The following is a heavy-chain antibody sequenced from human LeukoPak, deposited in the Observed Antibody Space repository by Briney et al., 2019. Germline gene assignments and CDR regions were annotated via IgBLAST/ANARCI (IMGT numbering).Heavy chain of an antibody. CDR2: FYYNGNT. CDR3: VCQRATLGSTHYYMDA. D-gene: IGHD2-8*01. V-gene: IGHV4-39*03. J-gene: IGHJ6*03. CDR1: GFSISSSAYY. Sequence: SETLSLTCSVSGFSISSSAYYWGWVRQSPGKGPEWIGAFYYNGNTYYKPSLQSRVTISADTSRNQFSLDLTSVTAADAAIYGCVCQRATLGSTHYYMDAWGKGTTVAVSS.